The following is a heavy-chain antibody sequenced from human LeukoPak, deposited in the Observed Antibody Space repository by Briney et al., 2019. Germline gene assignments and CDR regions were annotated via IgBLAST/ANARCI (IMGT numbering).Heavy chain of an antibody. Sequence: PGGSLRLSCAASGFLFSSYSMNWVRQAPGKGLDGVSYISSSTRTVCYTDSVKGRFTISRDNAKNSLYLQMNSLRAEDTAVYYCAKKGGSGRYRNWFDPWGQGTLVTVSS. V-gene: IGHV3-48*01. J-gene: IGHJ5*02. D-gene: IGHD3-10*01. CDR2: ISSSTRTV. CDR1: GFLFSSYS. CDR3: AKKGGSGRYRNWFDP.